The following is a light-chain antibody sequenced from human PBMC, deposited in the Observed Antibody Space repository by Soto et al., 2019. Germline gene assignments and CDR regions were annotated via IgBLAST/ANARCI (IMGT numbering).Light chain of an antibody. CDR1: QSLVHSDGIAY. Sequence: DVVMTQSPLSLPVTLGQPASISCRSNQSLVHSDGIAYFSWFQQRPGRSPRRLIYKVSNRDSGVPARFSGSGSGTDFALKISRLEAEDVGVYYCMQGTHWPISFGQGTRLENK. CDR2: KVS. V-gene: IGKV2-30*02. J-gene: IGKJ5*01. CDR3: MQGTHWPIS.